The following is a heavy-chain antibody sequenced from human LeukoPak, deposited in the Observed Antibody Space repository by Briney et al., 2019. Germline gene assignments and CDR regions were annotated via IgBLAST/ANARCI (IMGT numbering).Heavy chain of an antibody. V-gene: IGHV3-53*01. Sequence: PGGSLRLSCAASGFTVSSNYMSWVRQAPGKGLEWVSLIYSGGSTYYADSVKGRFTISRDNSKNTLYLQMNSLRAEDTAVYYCADGGPYCSSTSCYTRGNCYYGLDVWGQGTTVTVSS. D-gene: IGHD2-2*02. CDR2: IYSGGST. J-gene: IGHJ6*02. CDR1: GFTVSSNY. CDR3: ADGGPYCSSTSCYTRGNCYYGLDV.